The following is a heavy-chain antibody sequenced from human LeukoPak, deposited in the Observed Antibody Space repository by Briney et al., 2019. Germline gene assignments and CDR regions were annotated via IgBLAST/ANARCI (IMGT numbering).Heavy chain of an antibody. D-gene: IGHD6-13*01. V-gene: IGHV4-39*07. CDR1: GGSISSSNYY. CDR3: ARVAAAGNYYFDY. J-gene: IGHJ4*02. CDR2: IFYSGST. Sequence: SETLSLTCTVSGGSISSSNYYWGWIRQPPGKGLEWIGSIFYSGSTYYNPSLKSRVTISVDTSKKQFSLKLSSVTAADTAVYFCARVAAAGNYYFDYWGQGTLVTVSS.